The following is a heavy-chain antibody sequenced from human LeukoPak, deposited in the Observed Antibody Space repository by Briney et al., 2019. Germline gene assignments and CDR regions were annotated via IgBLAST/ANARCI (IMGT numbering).Heavy chain of an antibody. Sequence: GGSLRLSCAASGFTFSSYAMSWVRQAPGKGLEGVSAISGSGGSTYYADSVKGRFTISRDNSKNTLYLQMNSLRAEDTAVYYCAKDLDYGDYGGAFDIWGQGTMVTVSS. D-gene: IGHD4-17*01. CDR1: GFTFSSYA. CDR2: ISGSGGST. CDR3: AKDLDYGDYGGAFDI. V-gene: IGHV3-23*01. J-gene: IGHJ3*02.